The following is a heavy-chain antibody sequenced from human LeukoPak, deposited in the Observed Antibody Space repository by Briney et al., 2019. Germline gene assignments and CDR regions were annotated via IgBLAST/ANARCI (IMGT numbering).Heavy chain of an antibody. CDR2: INHSVST. Sequence: PSETLSLTCAVYGGSFSGYYWSWIRQPPGKGLEWIGEINHSVSTNYNPSLKSRVTISVDTSKNQFSLKLSSVTAADTAVYYCARTTEGGYTYGYFYYYYMDVWGKGTTVTISS. V-gene: IGHV4-34*01. CDR1: GGSFSGYY. J-gene: IGHJ6*03. CDR3: ARTTEGGYTYGYFYYYYMDV. D-gene: IGHD5-18*01.